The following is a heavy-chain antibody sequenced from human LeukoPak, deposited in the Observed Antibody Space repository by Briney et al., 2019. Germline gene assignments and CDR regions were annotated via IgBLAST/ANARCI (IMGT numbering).Heavy chain of an antibody. Sequence: PSETLSLTCAVSGGSISSGGYSWSWIRQPPGKGLEWIASIYYSGSTYYNPSLKSRVTISVDTSKNQFSLKLSSVTAADTAVYYCARQRIAAVGVDYWGQGTLVTASS. CDR1: GGSISSGGYS. D-gene: IGHD6-13*01. V-gene: IGHV4-30-2*03. CDR3: ARQRIAAVGVDY. J-gene: IGHJ4*02. CDR2: IYYSGST.